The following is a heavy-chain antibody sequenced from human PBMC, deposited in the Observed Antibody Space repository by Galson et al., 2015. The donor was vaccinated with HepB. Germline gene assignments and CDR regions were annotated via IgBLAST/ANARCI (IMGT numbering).Heavy chain of an antibody. D-gene: IGHD5-24*01. CDR2: IYYRGFA. CDR1: GDSIGRYY. Sequence: SETLSLTCTVSGDSIGRYYWNWIRQPPGESLEWIGDIYYRGFANHNPSLKSRVTISVDTSQNQFSLKLTSVTAADTAVYYCAREGGGSLLQLMYFDYWGQGAPVTVSS. CDR3: AREGGGSLLQLMYFDY. J-gene: IGHJ4*02. V-gene: IGHV4-59*01.